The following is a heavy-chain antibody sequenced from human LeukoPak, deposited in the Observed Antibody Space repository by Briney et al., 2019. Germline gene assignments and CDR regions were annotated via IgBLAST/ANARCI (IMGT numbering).Heavy chain of an antibody. CDR2: IQSKTDGGTT. V-gene: IGHV3-15*01. Sequence: PGGSLRLSCAASGFTFSNAWMTWVRQAPGKGLEWVGLIQSKTDGGTTDYAAPVKGRFTISRDDSKNTLDLQMNSLKTEDTAVYYCTTQYYSDSSGPNWVDYWGQGTLVTVSS. J-gene: IGHJ4*02. D-gene: IGHD3-22*01. CDR1: GFTFSNAW. CDR3: TTQYYSDSSGPNWVDY.